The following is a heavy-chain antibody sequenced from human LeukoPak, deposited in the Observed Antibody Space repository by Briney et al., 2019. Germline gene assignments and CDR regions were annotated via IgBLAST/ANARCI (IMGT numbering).Heavy chain of an antibody. V-gene: IGHV1-69*05. Sequence: ASVKVSCKASGGTFSSYAISWVRQAPGRGLEWMGGIIPIFGTANYAQKFQGRVTITTDESTSTAYMELSSLRSEDTAVYYCAGTYYYDSSGSYRAFDIWGQGTMVTVSS. CDR2: IIPIFGTA. CDR1: GGTFSSYA. D-gene: IGHD3-22*01. CDR3: AGTYYYDSSGSYRAFDI. J-gene: IGHJ3*02.